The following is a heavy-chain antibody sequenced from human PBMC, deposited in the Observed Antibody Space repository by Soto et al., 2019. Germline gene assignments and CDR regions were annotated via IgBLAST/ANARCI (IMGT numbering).Heavy chain of an antibody. CDR1: GGSISSGGYY. CDR3: ARGGYDILTGWNYYYGMDV. Sequence: QVQLQESGPGLVKPSQTLSLTCTVSGGSISSGGYYWSWIRQHPGKGLEWIGYIYYSGSTYYNPSLESRVSISVDTSKNQFSLKLSSVTGADTAVYYCARGGYDILTGWNYYYGMDVWGQGTTVTVSS. J-gene: IGHJ6*02. CDR2: IYYSGST. D-gene: IGHD3-9*01. V-gene: IGHV4-31*03.